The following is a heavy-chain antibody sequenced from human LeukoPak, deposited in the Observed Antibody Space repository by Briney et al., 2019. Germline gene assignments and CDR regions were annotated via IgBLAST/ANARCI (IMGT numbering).Heavy chain of an antibody. CDR2: IYYSGST. D-gene: IGHD3-10*01. CDR3: AREYYGSGRIDY. J-gene: IGHJ4*02. CDR1: GGSISSYY. Sequence: PSETLSLTCTVSGGSISSYYWSWIRQPPGKGLEWIGYIYYSGSTNYSPSLKSRVTISVDTSKNQFSLKLSSVTAADTAVYYCAREYYGSGRIDYWGQGTLVTVSS. V-gene: IGHV4-59*01.